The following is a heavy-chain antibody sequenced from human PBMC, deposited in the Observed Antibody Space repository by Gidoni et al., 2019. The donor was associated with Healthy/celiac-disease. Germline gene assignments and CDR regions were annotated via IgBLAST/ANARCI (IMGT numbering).Heavy chain of an antibody. V-gene: IGHV3-21*01. Sequence: EVQLVESGGGLVKPGGSLRLSCAASGFTFSSYSMNWVRQAPGKGLEWVSSISSSSSYIYYADSVKGRFTISRDNAKNSLYLQMNSLRAEDTAVYYCARMGDTNCGGDCLSYYFDYWGQGTLVTVSS. CDR3: ARMGDTNCGGDCLSYYFDY. D-gene: IGHD2-21*02. CDR2: ISSSSSYI. J-gene: IGHJ4*02. CDR1: GFTFSSYS.